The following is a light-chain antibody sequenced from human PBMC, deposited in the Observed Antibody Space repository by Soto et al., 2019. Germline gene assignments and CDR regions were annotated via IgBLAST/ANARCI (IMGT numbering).Light chain of an antibody. J-gene: IGLJ1*01. V-gene: IGLV1-44*01. CDR2: SNN. CDR3: LVWDDRLDAVV. CDR1: SSNIGDYN. Sequence: QSVLTQPPSASGTPGQRVTISCSGSSSNIGDYNVNWYQQLPGTAPKLLIYSNNQQASGVPDRISGSKSGTSASLAIRGLQSEDEADYYCLVWDDRLDAVVFGSGTKVTVL.